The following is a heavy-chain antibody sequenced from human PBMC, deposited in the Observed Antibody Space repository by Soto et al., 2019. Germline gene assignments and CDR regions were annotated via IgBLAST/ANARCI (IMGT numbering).Heavy chain of an antibody. V-gene: IGHV4-30-2*01. Sequence: TSETLSLTCAVSGGSISSGGYSWSWIRQPPGKGLEWIGYIYHSGSTYYNPSLKSRVTISVDRSKNQFSLKLTSVTAADTAVYYCARGGYDFWSGFYTAWFDSWGQGTLVTVSS. CDR2: IYHSGST. J-gene: IGHJ5*01. D-gene: IGHD3-3*01. CDR1: GGSISSGGYS. CDR3: ARGGYDFWSGFYTAWFDS.